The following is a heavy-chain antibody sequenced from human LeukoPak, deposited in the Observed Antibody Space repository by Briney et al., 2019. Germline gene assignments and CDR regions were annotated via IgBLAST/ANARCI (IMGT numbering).Heavy chain of an antibody. J-gene: IGHJ6*03. D-gene: IGHD1-14*01. CDR1: ADTFSRYA. CDR2: IYPMLETA. CDR3: ATGPYTSDRSRFYYYYMDV. Sequence: ASVTVSCKPSADTFSRYALNWVRQAPGQGVEGMGRIYPMLETAHYAPRFHGRVTIPADRSTTTGYMELRHLTSDDAAVYFCATGPYTSDRSRFYYYYMDVWGKGTTVTVSS. V-gene: IGHV1-69*06.